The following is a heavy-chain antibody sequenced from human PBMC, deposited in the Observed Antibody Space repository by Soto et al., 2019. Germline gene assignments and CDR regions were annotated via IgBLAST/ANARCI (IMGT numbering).Heavy chain of an antibody. CDR3: ARQGPIVVVPAATKNWFDP. CDR1: GGSISSSGYY. J-gene: IGHJ5*02. D-gene: IGHD2-2*01. Sequence: SSETLSLTCTVSGGSISSSGYYWGWIRQPPGKGLEWIGSIYYSGSTYYNPSLKSRVTISVDTSKNQFSLKLSSVTAADTAVYYCARQGPIVVVPAATKNWFDPWGQGTLVTVSS. CDR2: IYYSGST. V-gene: IGHV4-39*01.